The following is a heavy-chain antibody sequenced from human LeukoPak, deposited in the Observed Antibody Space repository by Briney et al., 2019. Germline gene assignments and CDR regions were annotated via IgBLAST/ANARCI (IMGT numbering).Heavy chain of an antibody. D-gene: IGHD5-24*01. V-gene: IGHV4-59*01. Sequence: PSETLSLTCTVSGGSISPYYWGWIRLAPGKGLEWIGSVYSSGSTDYNPSLKSRVTISVDTSKNQFSLILSSVTAADTAVYYCARVRDGLNYGPFDYWGQGTLVTVSS. J-gene: IGHJ4*02. CDR3: ARVRDGLNYGPFDY. CDR2: VYSSGST. CDR1: GGSISPYY.